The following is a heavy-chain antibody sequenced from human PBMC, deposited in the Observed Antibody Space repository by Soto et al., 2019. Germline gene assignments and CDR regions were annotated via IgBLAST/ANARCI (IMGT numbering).Heavy chain of an antibody. Sequence: QVQLQQWGAGLLKPSETLSLTCAVYGGSFSGYYWSWIRQPPGKGLEWIGEINHSGSTNYNPSLKSRVTISVDTSKNQFSLKLSSVTAADTAVYYCARGLRDRALGYWGQGTLVTGSS. CDR2: INHSGST. CDR1: GGSFSGYY. J-gene: IGHJ4*02. V-gene: IGHV4-34*01. CDR3: ARGLRDRALGY.